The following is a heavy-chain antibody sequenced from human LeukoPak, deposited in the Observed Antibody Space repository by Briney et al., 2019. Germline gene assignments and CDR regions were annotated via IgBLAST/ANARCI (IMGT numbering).Heavy chain of an antibody. Sequence: QAGGSLRLSCAASGFTFSNSWMHWVRQAPGKGLVWVSRMNSDGSTTNYADSVKGRFSISRDNSKNTLYLQMNSLRTEDTAVYFCARDSRPPAGPQLWAVNWFDPWGQGTLVTVSS. V-gene: IGHV3-74*01. CDR1: GFTFSNSW. D-gene: IGHD5-18*01. J-gene: IGHJ5*02. CDR2: MNSDGSTT. CDR3: ARDSRPPAGPQLWAVNWFDP.